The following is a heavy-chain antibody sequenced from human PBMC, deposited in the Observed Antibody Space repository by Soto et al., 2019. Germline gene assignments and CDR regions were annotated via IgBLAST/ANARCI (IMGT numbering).Heavy chain of an antibody. CDR2: VSGSGSNT. D-gene: IGHD6-13*01. V-gene: IGHV3-23*01. CDR3: AKEGQQLGGGYFDY. Sequence: EVQLLESGGGLVQPGGSLRLSCAASGFTFSSYAMSWVRQAPGKGLEWVSAVSGSGSNTYYADSVKGRFTISKYNSKNTLYLQMNPLRPEDTAVYYCAKEGQQLGGGYFDYWGQGTLVTVSS. CDR1: GFTFSSYA. J-gene: IGHJ4*02.